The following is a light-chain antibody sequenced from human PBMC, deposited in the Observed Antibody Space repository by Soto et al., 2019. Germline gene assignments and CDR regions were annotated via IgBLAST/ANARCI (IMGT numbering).Light chain of an antibody. V-gene: IGKV3-20*01. CDR2: GAS. CDR1: QSVTGNY. CDR3: QHYVTSLTT. Sequence: EIVWTQSPGTRSLSPGERATLSCGASQSVTGNYLAGYQQKPGQAPRLLIFGASIRVKGIPDRFIGSGSGTDFTLSISGLEREDFAVYYCQHYVTSLTTFGQGTKVEV. J-gene: IGKJ1*01.